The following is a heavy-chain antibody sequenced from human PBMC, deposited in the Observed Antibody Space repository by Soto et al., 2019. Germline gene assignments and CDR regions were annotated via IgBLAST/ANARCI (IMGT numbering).Heavy chain of an antibody. CDR1: GGTFSSYA. V-gene: IGHV1-69*13. CDR2: IIPIFGTA. CDR3: ARVYCTNGVCYNGYYYYGMDV. Sequence: GASVKVSCKASGGTFSSYAISWVRQAPGQGLEWMGGIIPIFGTANYAQKFQGRVTITADESTSTAYMELSSLRSEDTAVYYCARVYCTNGVCYNGYYYYGMDVWGQGTTVTVSS. D-gene: IGHD2-8*01. J-gene: IGHJ6*02.